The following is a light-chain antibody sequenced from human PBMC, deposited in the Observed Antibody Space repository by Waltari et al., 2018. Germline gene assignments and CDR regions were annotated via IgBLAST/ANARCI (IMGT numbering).Light chain of an antibody. J-gene: IGKJ1*01. CDR1: QSVSNW. CDR2: KAS. V-gene: IGKV1-5*03. Sequence: DSEMSKSPSTLSASVVDRVTITCRASQSVSNWLAWYQQKPGKAPNLLIYKASSLESGVPSRFSGSGSGTDFTLTISSLQPDDFATYYCQQYNDDPRTFGQGTEVEFK. CDR3: QQYNDDPRT.